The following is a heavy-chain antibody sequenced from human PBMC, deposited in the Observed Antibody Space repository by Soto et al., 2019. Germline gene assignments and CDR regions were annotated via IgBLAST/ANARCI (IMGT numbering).Heavy chain of an antibody. J-gene: IGHJ4*02. V-gene: IGHV4-34*01. Sequence: PSETLSLTCAVYGGSFSCYYWSWIRQPPGKGLEWIGEINHSGSTNYNPSLKSRVTISVDTSKNQFSLKLSSVTAADTAVYYCARGTPPSSGSSGDFDYWGQGTLVTVSS. CDR3: ARGTPPSSGSSGDFDY. D-gene: IGHD6-19*01. CDR2: INHSGST. CDR1: GGSFSCYY.